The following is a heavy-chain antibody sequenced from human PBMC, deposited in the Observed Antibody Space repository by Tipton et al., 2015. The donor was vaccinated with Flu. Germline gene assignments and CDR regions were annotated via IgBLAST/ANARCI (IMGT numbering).Heavy chain of an antibody. V-gene: IGHV3-33*01. CDR2: IWYDGSNK. CDR3: ARDREGWELTYYFDY. Sequence: SGPEVKKPGASVKVSCKASGYTFSSYGMHWVRQAPGKGLEWVAVIWYDGSNKYYADSVKGRFTISRDNSKNTLYLQMNSLRAEDTAVYYCARDREGWELTYYFDYWGQGTLVTVSS. CDR1: GYTFSSYG. J-gene: IGHJ4*02. D-gene: IGHD1-26*01.